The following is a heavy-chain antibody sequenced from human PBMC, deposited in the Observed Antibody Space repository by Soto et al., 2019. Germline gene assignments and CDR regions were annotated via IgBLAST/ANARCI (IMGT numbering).Heavy chain of an antibody. CDR1: GYTFTSYG. D-gene: IGHD6-19*01. CDR3: ARDGVAAGNINFDY. J-gene: IGHJ4*01. CDR2: ISGDSGNT. V-gene: IGHV1-18*04. Sequence: ASVKVSCKASGYTFTSYGISWVRQAPGQRLEWMVWISGDSGNTKYSPKLQDRVTITRDTSASTAYMELSSLRSEDTALYYCARDGVAAGNINFDYWGQGTLVTVSS.